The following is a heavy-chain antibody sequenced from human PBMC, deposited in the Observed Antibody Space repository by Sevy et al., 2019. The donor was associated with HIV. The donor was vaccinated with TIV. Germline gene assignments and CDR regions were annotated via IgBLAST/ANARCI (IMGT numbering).Heavy chain of an antibody. D-gene: IGHD1-7*01. V-gene: IGHV3-23*01. CDR1: GFTFSSYA. CDR2: ISGSGGST. CDR3: AKTLNWNYLKHFDY. Sequence: GGSLRLSCAASGFTFSSYAMSWVRQAPGKGPEWVSAISGSGGSTYYADSVKGRFTISRDNSKNTLYLQMNSLRAEDMAVYYCAKTLNWNYLKHFDYWGQGTLVTVSS. J-gene: IGHJ4*02.